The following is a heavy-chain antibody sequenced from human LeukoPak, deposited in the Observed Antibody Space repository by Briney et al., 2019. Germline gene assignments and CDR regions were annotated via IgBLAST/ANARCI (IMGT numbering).Heavy chain of an antibody. D-gene: IGHD3-22*01. V-gene: IGHV4-59*08. Sequence: SETLSLTCTVSGGSISGYYWSWIRQPPGKGLEWIGYISYSGSTNYNPSLKSRVTISLDTSQNQFSLKLSSVTAADTAMYYCARHLYESRGQTSFDYWGQGTLVTVSS. CDR3: ARHLYESRGQTSFDY. CDR1: GGSISGYY. CDR2: ISYSGST. J-gene: IGHJ4*02.